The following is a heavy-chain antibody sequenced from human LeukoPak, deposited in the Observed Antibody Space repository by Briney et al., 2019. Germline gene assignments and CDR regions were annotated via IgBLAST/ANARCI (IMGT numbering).Heavy chain of an antibody. Sequence: ASVKVSCEASEYTFTGYYIHWVRQAPGQGLEWMGWINPNSDATNYAQKFQGRVTMTRDTSISTAYMEVSRLRSDDTAVYYCARADYYDRSGYHYFFDYWGQGTLVTVSS. D-gene: IGHD3-22*01. J-gene: IGHJ4*02. CDR1: EYTFTGYY. CDR3: ARADYYDRSGYHYFFDY. CDR2: INPNSDAT. V-gene: IGHV1-2*02.